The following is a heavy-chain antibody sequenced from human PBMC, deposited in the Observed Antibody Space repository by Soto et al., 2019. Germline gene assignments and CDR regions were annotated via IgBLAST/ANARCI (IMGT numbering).Heavy chain of an antibody. CDR2: INPSGDSA. V-gene: IGHV1-46*01. D-gene: IGHD6-19*01. CDR3: ARVGSFEVVAATDYFDH. J-gene: IGHJ4*02. CDR1: GYTFSSYY. Sequence: VQLVQSGAEVKKPGASVKISCKASGYTFSSYYMHWVRQAPGQGLEWMGVINPSGDSAGYAQKFQGRVTMTRDTSTSTLYMDLSGLRSDDTAVYYCARVGSFEVVAATDYFDHWGQGTLITVSS.